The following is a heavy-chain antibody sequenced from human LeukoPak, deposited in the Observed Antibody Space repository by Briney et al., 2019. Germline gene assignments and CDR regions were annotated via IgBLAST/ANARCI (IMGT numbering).Heavy chain of an antibody. CDR1: GGSISSGGYY. Sequence: PSGTLSLTCTVSGGSISSGGYYWSWIRQHPGKGLEWIGYIYYSGSTYYNPSLKSRVTISVDTSKNQFSLKLTSVNDADTAVYYCARIERSSYSLGFDYWGQGTLVTVSS. D-gene: IGHD6-6*01. CDR3: ARIERSSYSLGFDY. V-gene: IGHV4-31*03. CDR2: IYYSGST. J-gene: IGHJ4*02.